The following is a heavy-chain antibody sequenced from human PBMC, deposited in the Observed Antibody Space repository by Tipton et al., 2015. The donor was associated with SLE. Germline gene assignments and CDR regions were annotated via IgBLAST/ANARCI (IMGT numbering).Heavy chain of an antibody. CDR3: ASCNDYYAMDV. V-gene: IGHV4-39*01. CDR1: GGSISSTTYY. Sequence: LRLSCTVSGGSISSTTYYWGWIRQPPGKGLEWIGTIYFSETSYSPVLKSRVTISVDTSKNQFSLKLSSVTAADTAVYYCASCNDYYAMDVWGQGTTVTVSS. J-gene: IGHJ6*02. D-gene: IGHD2/OR15-2a*01. CDR2: IYFSET.